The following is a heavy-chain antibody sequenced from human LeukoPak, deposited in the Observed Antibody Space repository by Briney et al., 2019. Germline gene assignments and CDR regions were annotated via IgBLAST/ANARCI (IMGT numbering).Heavy chain of an antibody. V-gene: IGHV4-39*07. CDR1: GGSISSSSYY. CDR2: IYYTGST. Sequence: SETLSLTCTVSGGSISSSSYYWGWIRQPPGEGLEWIANIYYTGSTYYNPSLKSRVTISVDTSKNQFSLRLSSVTAADTALYYCAGERNFDWYLDLWGRGTLVTVSS. J-gene: IGHJ2*01. CDR3: AGERNFDWYLDL. D-gene: IGHD3-10*01.